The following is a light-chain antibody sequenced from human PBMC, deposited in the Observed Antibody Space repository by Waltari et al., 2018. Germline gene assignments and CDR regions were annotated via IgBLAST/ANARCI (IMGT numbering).Light chain of an antibody. V-gene: IGKV2-30*01. Sequence: DVVMTQSPLSLPVTLGQPASISCRSSQSLVYSDGNTYLNWFQQRPGQPPRRLIYNVSNRDSGVPDRFSGSGSGTDFTLKISRVEAEDVGVYYCMQGTHWPPDTFGQGTKLEIK. CDR2: NVS. CDR3: MQGTHWPPDT. J-gene: IGKJ2*01. CDR1: QSLVYSDGNTY.